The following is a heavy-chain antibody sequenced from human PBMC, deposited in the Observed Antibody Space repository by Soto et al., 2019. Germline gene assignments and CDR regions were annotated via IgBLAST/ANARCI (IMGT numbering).Heavy chain of an antibody. Sequence: ASVKVSCKASGYIFTGSYIHWVRLAPGQGLEWMGGINPSGGRATYPQKFLGRVTLIRDTSSSTVEMELGSLRSEDTALYFCARGHRSTWYAVDHCGQGTQVTVSS. CDR3: ARGHRSTWYAVDH. V-gene: IGHV1-46*01. J-gene: IGHJ4*02. CDR2: INPSGGRA. CDR1: GYIFTGSY. D-gene: IGHD6-13*01.